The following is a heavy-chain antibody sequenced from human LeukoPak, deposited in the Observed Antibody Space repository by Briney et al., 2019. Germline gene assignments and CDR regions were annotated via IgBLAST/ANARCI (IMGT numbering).Heavy chain of an antibody. CDR3: AKQSGARANFDY. Sequence: GGSLRLSCEASGFIFNNHVMHWVRQAPGKGLEWVAMMWFDGTNEYYVKSVKGRFTISRDNSKNTLYLQMDSLRAEDTAVYYCAKQSGARANFDYWGRGTLVTVSS. J-gene: IGHJ4*02. V-gene: IGHV3-33*06. D-gene: IGHD3-10*01. CDR1: GFIFNNHV. CDR2: MWFDGTNE.